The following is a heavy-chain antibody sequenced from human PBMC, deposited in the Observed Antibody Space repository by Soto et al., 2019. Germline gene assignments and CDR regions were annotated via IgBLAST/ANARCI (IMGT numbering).Heavy chain of an antibody. J-gene: IGHJ6*02. Sequence: GGSLRLSCAASGFTFRCYGMHWVRQAPGRGLEWVALISYDGSIKYYADSVRGRFTISRDNSKNTLYLQMNSLRAEDTAVYYCANSEYSRYKNIDVWGQGTTVTVSS. CDR2: ISYDGSIK. CDR3: ANSEYSRYKNIDV. D-gene: IGHD5-18*01. V-gene: IGHV3-30*18. CDR1: GFTFRCYG.